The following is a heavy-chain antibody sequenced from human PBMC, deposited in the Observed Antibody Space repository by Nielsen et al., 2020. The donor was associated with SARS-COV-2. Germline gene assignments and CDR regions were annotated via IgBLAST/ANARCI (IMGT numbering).Heavy chain of an antibody. CDR1: GFTFDDYA. Sequence: SLKISGAASGFTFDDYAMHWVRQAPGKGLEWVSGISWNSGSIGYADSVKGRFTISRDNAKNSLYLQMNSLRAEDTALYYCATGAAAGTGNYYYGMDVWGQGTTVTVSS. CDR2: ISWNSGSI. J-gene: IGHJ6*02. V-gene: IGHV3-9*01. D-gene: IGHD6-13*01. CDR3: ATGAAAGTGNYYYGMDV.